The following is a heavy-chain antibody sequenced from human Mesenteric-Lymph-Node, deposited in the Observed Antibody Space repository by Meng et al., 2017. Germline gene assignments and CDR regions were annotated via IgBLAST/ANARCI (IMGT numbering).Heavy chain of an antibody. D-gene: IGHD1-14*01. CDR2: IYSGGST. J-gene: IGHJ4*02. CDR1: GFTVSSNY. Sequence: GGSLRLSCAASGFTVSSNYMSWVRQAPGKGLEWVSVIYSGGSTYYADSVKGRFTISRDNSKNTLYLQMNSLRAEDTAVYYCASSHPEHVGAWYFDYWGQGTLVTVSS. CDR3: ASSHPEHVGAWYFDY. V-gene: IGHV3-53*05.